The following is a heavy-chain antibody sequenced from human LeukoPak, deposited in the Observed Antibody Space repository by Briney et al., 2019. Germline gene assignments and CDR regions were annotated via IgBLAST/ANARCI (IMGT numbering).Heavy chain of an antibody. Sequence: PGGSLRLSCAASGFTFSNYAMSWVRQAPGKGLKWVSGISGSGGRTYYADSVKGRFTISRDNSKNTLYLQMNSLRGEDTAIYYCAKDGGTDDVYYFDYWGQGTLVTVSS. V-gene: IGHV3-23*01. J-gene: IGHJ4*02. CDR1: GFTFSNYA. CDR2: ISGSGGRT. CDR3: AKDGGTDDVYYFDY. D-gene: IGHD1-1*01.